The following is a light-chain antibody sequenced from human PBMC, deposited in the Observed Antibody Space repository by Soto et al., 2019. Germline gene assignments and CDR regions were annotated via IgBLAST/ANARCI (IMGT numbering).Light chain of an antibody. J-gene: IGKJ1*01. CDR2: AAS. CDR3: QQCYSSPRT. V-gene: IGKV1-39*01. Sequence: IQITESPSTLSASVGDRVTITCRASQSISTYLNWYQQKVGRAPTLLIYAASSLQSGVPSRFSVGGSGTDLTLTISSLQPEDFAMYFCQQCYSSPRTFGQGTKVEIK. CDR1: QSISTY.